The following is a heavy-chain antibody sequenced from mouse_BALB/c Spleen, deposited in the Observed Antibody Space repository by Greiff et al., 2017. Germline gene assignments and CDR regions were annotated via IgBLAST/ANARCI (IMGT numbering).Heavy chain of an antibody. J-gene: IGHJ3*01. Sequence: VQLQQSGAELVRPGALVKLSCKASGFNIKDYYMHWVKQRPEQGLEWIGWIDPENGNTIYAPKFQGKASITADTSSNTAYLQLSSLTSEDTAVYYCARVLYRGFAYWGQGTLVTVSA. D-gene: IGHD2-14*01. CDR3: ARVLYRGFAY. CDR2: IDPENGNT. V-gene: IGHV14-1*02. CDR1: GFNIKDYY.